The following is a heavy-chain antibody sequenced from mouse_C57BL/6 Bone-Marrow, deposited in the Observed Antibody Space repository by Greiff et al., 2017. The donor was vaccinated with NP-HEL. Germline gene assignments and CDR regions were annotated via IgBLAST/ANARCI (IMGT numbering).Heavy chain of an antibody. J-gene: IGHJ4*01. CDR1: GYTFTDYE. CDR3: TRIHYDGYYAMDY. V-gene: IGHV1-15*01. Sequence: QVQLQQSVAELVRPGASVTLSCKASGYTFTDYEMHWVKQTPVHGLEWIGAIDPETGGTAYNQKFKGKAILTADKSSSTAYMELRSLTSEDSAVYYCTRIHYDGYYAMDYWGQGTSVTVSS. D-gene: IGHD1-2*01. CDR2: IDPETGGT.